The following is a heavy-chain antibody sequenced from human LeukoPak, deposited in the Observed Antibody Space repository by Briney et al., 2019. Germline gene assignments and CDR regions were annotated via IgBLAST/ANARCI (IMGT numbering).Heavy chain of an antibody. Sequence: GGSLTLSCAGSGFTFSSYTMSWVRQAPGKGLEWVSVIYKDGKIYYIDSVKGRFTISRDTSKNTLYLQMNSLRVEDTAVYYCASRHCSGGDCYFAGADPFDHWGQGTLVTVSS. CDR3: ASRHCSGGDCYFAGADPFDH. D-gene: IGHD2-21*01. V-gene: IGHV3-53*01. CDR2: IYKDGKI. CDR1: GFTFSSYT. J-gene: IGHJ4*02.